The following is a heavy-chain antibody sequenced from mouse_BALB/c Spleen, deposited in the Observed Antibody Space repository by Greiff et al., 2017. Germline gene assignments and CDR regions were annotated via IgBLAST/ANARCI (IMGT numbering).Heavy chain of an antibody. Sequence: VQLHQPGAELVKPGTSVKLSCKASGYNFTSYWINWVKLRPGQGLEWIGDIYPGRGSPNYNEKFKSKATLTVDTSSSTAYMQRSSMASEDAALYYCARREAYYRNDDGRFAYWGQGTLVTGSA. D-gene: IGHD2-14*01. CDR3: ARREAYYRNDDGRFAY. V-gene: IGHV1-55*01. CDR2: IYPGRGSP. J-gene: IGHJ3*01. CDR1: GYNFTSYW.